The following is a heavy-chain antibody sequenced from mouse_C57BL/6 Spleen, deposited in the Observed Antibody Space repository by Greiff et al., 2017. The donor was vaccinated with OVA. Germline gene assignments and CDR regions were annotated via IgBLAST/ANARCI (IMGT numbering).Heavy chain of an antibody. CDR2: IYPGSGST. D-gene: IGHD2-13*01. V-gene: IGHV1-55*01. J-gene: IGHJ4*01. Sequence: VQLQQPGAELVKPGASVKMSCKASGYTFTSYWITWVKQRPGQGLEWIGDIYPGSGSTNYNEKFKSKATLTVDTSSSTAYMQLSSLTSEDSAVYYCARAVLGDFYAMDYWGQGTSVTVSS. CDR3: ARAVLGDFYAMDY. CDR1: GYTFTSYW.